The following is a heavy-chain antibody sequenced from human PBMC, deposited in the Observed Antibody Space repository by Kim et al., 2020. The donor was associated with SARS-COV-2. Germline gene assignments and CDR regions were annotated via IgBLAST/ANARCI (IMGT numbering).Heavy chain of an antibody. CDR1: GYSISSGYY. V-gene: IGHV4-38-2*02. D-gene: IGHD2-21*02. Sequence: SETLSLTCTVSGYSISSGYYWGWIRQPPGKGLEWIGSIYHSGSTYYNPSLKSRVTISVDTSKNQFSLKLSSVTAADTAVYYCAKVVTANSAFDIWGLGTMVTVSS. CDR2: IYHSGST. J-gene: IGHJ3*02. CDR3: AKVVTANSAFDI.